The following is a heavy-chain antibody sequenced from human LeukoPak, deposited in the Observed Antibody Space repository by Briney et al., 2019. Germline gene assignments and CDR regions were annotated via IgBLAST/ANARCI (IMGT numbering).Heavy chain of an antibody. V-gene: IGHV3-23*01. CDR1: GFTFSSYA. D-gene: IGHD6-19*01. Sequence: TGESLRLSCAASGFTFSSYAMSWVRQAPGKGLEWVSAISGSGDNTYYADSVKGRFIISRDNSKNTLYLQMNSLRAEDTAVYYCAKVSRPAVAGTPDYWGQGTLVTVSS. CDR2: ISGSGDNT. J-gene: IGHJ4*02. CDR3: AKVSRPAVAGTPDY.